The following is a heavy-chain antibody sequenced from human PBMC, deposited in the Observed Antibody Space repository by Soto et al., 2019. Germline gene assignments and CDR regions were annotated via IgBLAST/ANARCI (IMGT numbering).Heavy chain of an antibody. J-gene: IGHJ4*02. CDR2: IYYRGNT. CDR3: ARHVRRHYGVNHPSPFHRGRIDY. V-gene: IGHV4-59*08. D-gene: IGHD4-17*01. CDR1: GGSIGTYY. Sequence: SETLSLTCTVSGGSIGTYYWSWIRQPPGKGLEWIGYIYYRGNTDYNPSLKSRVTISLDTPKNQFSLKLSSVTAADTAVYYCARHVRRHYGVNHPSPFHRGRIDYWGQGTRVTVAS.